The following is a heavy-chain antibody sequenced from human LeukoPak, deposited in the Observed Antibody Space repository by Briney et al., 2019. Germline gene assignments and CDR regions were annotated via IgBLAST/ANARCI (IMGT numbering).Heavy chain of an antibody. Sequence: SETLSLTCTVSGGSISSYYWSWIRQPPGKGLEWIGYIYYSGSTNYNPSLKSRVTISVDTSKNQFSLKLSSVTAADTAVYYCAREYYDILTGYYRRSYFDYWGQGTLATVSS. CDR3: AREYYDILTGYYRRSYFDY. V-gene: IGHV4-59*01. D-gene: IGHD3-9*01. J-gene: IGHJ4*02. CDR1: GGSISSYY. CDR2: IYYSGST.